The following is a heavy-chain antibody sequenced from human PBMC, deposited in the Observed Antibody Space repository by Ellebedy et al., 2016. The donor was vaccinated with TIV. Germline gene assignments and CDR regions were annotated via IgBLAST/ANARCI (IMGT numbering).Heavy chain of an antibody. V-gene: IGHV3-11*01. CDR3: ARVHRSDQRPRVDWFDP. D-gene: IGHD2-15*01. Sequence: GGSLRLSCAASGFTFSDYYMSWIRQAPGKGLEWVSYISSSGSTIYYADSVKGRFTISRDNAKNSLYLQMNSLRAEDTAVYYCARVHRSDQRPRVDWFDPWGQGTLVTVSS. J-gene: IGHJ5*02. CDR2: ISSSGSTI. CDR1: GFTFSDYY.